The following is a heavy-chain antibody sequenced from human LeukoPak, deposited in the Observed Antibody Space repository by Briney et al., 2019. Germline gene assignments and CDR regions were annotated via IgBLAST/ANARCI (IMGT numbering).Heavy chain of an antibody. CDR3: ARDHNYDSSGYFLYY. CDR1: GGSFSGYY. Sequence: SQTLSLTCAVYGGSFSGYYWNWIRQPPGKGLEWIGEINHSGNTNYNPSLKSRVTMSVDTSKNQFSLRLSSVTAADTAVYYCARDHNYDSSGYFLYYWGQGTLVTVSS. J-gene: IGHJ4*02. V-gene: IGHV4-34*01. CDR2: INHSGNT. D-gene: IGHD3-22*01.